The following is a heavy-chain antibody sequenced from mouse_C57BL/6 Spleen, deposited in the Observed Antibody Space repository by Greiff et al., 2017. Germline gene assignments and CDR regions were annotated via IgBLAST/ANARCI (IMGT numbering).Heavy chain of an antibody. CDR1: GFTFSDYG. CDR3: ARDYYGSSLYVDY. CDR2: ISSGSSTL. D-gene: IGHD1-1*01. V-gene: IGHV5-17*01. J-gene: IGHJ2*01. Sequence: DVKLVESGGGLVKPGGSLKLSCAASGFTFSDYGMHWVRQAPEKGLEWVAYISSGSSTLYSADTVKGRFPISRDNAKNTLFLQMTSLRSEDTAMYYCARDYYGSSLYVDYWGQGTTLAVSS.